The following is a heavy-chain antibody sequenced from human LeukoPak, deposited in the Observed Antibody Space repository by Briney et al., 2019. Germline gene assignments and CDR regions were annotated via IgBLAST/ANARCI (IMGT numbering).Heavy chain of an antibody. Sequence: PGGSLRLSWAASGFTFSSYWMSWVRQAPGKGLEWVANIKQDGSEKYYVDSVKGRFTISRDNAKNSLYLQMNSLRAEDTAVYYCARLSPEGSDFWSGPSYCFDYWGQGTLVTVSS. J-gene: IGHJ4*02. D-gene: IGHD3-3*01. CDR2: IKQDGSEK. CDR3: ARLSPEGSDFWSGPSYCFDY. V-gene: IGHV3-7*01. CDR1: GFTFSSYW.